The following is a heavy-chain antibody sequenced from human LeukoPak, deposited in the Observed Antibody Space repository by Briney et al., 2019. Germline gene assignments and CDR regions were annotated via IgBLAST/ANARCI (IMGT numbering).Heavy chain of an antibody. CDR3: ASGYDFWSGYYTHSDYYGMDV. CDR2: ISYDGSNK. D-gene: IGHD3-3*01. CDR1: GFTFSSYA. V-gene: IGHV3-30-3*01. Sequence: GRSLRLSCAASGFTFSSYAMHWVRQAPGKGLEWVAVISYDGSNKYYADSVKGRFTISRDNSKNTLYLQMNSLRAEDTAVYYCASGYDFWSGYYTHSDYYGMDVWSQGTTVTVSS. J-gene: IGHJ6*02.